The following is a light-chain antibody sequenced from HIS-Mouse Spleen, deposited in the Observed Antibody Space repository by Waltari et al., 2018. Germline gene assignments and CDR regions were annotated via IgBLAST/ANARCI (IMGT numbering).Light chain of an antibody. V-gene: IGLV3-1*01. Sequence: SYELTQPPSVSVSPGQTASITCPGAKLGDKYACWYQQKPGQSPVLVIYQDSKRPSGIHERFSGSNSGNTATLTISGTQAMDEADYYCQAWDSSTDVVFGGGTKLTVL. J-gene: IGLJ2*01. CDR1: KLGDKY. CDR2: QDS. CDR3: QAWDSSTDVV.